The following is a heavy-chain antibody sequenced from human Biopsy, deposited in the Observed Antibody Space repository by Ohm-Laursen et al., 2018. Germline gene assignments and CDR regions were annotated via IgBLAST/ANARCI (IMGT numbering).Heavy chain of an antibody. Sequence: GSSVKVSCKASSYTFTDYNIHWMRQAPGQGLEWLGYINCKTGATNYAQKFQGTATMTRDTSISTAYLALGSLRSADTAIYYCARDPLNGHKRFDYWGQGSLVTVSS. CDR2: INCKTGAT. J-gene: IGHJ4*02. V-gene: IGHV1-2*02. CDR3: ARDPLNGHKRFDY. D-gene: IGHD2-8*01. CDR1: SYTFTDYN.